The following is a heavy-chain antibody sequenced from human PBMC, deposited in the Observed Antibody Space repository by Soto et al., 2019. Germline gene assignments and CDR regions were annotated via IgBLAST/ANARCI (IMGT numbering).Heavy chain of an antibody. CDR1: VESISIYY. V-gene: IGHV4-59*08. CDR2: MYYSGST. Sequence: SETLSLTCTVSVESISIYYWSWIRQPPGKGLEWIGYMYYSGSTNYNPSLKSRVTISVDTSKNQFSLKVSGVSAADTAVYYCATSQKGYNWNYFDHWGQGALVTVSS. CDR3: ATSQKGYNWNYFDH. J-gene: IGHJ4*02. D-gene: IGHD1-20*01.